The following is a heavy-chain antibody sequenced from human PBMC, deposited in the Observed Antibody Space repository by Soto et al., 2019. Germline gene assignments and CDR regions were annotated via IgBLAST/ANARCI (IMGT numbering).Heavy chain of an antibody. CDR1: GGSISSYY. V-gene: IGHV4-59*08. J-gene: IGHJ4*02. CDR3: ARRYGGSIDY. Sequence: QVQLQESGPGLVKPSETLSLTCTVSGGSISSYYWSWIRQPPGKGLEWIGYIYYSGSTTYNPTLKSRVTISVATDKNQFSLKLSSVTAADTAVYYCARRYGGSIDYWGQGTLVTVSS. D-gene: IGHD2-15*01. CDR2: IYYSGST.